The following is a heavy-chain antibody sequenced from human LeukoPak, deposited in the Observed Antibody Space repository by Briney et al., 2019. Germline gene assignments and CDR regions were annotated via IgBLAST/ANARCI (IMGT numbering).Heavy chain of an antibody. CDR3: ARDPVTMIEGYDAFDI. CDR2: INPSGGST. CDR1: GYTFTSYY. Sequence: ASVKVSCKASGYTFTSYYMHWVRQAPGQGLEWMGIINPSGGSTSYAQKFQGRVTMTRDMSTSTVYMELSSLRSEDTAVYYCARDPVTMIEGYDAFDIWGQGTMVTVSS. J-gene: IGHJ3*02. V-gene: IGHV1-46*01. D-gene: IGHD3-22*01.